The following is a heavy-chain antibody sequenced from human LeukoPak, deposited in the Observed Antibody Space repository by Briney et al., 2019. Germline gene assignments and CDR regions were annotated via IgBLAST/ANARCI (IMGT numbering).Heavy chain of an antibody. CDR2: IYYSGST. Sequence: TSETLSLTCTVSGGSISSSSYYWGWIRQPPGKGLEWIGSIYYSGSTYYNPSLKSRVTISVDTSKNQFSLKLSSVTAADTAVYYCARDRPGWYFPLSYWGQGTLVTVSS. CDR3: ARDRPGWYFPLSY. J-gene: IGHJ4*02. CDR1: GGSISSSSYY. D-gene: IGHD6-19*01. V-gene: IGHV4-39*02.